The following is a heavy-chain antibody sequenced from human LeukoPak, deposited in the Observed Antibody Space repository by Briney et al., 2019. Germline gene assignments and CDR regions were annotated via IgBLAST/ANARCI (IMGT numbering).Heavy chain of an antibody. CDR3: ARDGGLAAADWFDP. CDR1: GGSISSSSYY. D-gene: IGHD6-13*01. V-gene: IGHV4-39*07. CDR2: IYYSGST. J-gene: IGHJ5*02. Sequence: PSETLSLTCTVSGGSISSSSYYWGWIRQPPGKGLEWIGSIYYSGSTYYNPSLKSRVTISVDTSKNQFSLKLSSVTAADTAVYYCARDGGLAAADWFDPWGQGTLVTVSS.